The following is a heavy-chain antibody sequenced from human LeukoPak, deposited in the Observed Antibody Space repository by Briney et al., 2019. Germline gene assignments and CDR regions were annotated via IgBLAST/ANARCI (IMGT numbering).Heavy chain of an antibody. CDR2: INSSGSTI. Sequence: GGSLRLSCAASGFTFSSYEMNWVRQAPGKGLEWVSYINSSGSTIYYADSVKGRFTISRDNSKNRLYLQMNSLRAEDTAVYYCAKVPYSGSYYTHLDYWGQGTLVTVSS. J-gene: IGHJ4*02. CDR1: GFTFSSYE. CDR3: AKVPYSGSYYTHLDY. V-gene: IGHV3-48*03. D-gene: IGHD1-26*01.